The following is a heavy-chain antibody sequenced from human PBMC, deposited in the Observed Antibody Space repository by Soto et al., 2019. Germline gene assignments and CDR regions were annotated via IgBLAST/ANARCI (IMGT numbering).Heavy chain of an antibody. J-gene: IGHJ4*02. Sequence: QVQVVQSGAEVKKPGASVRVSCKASGYAFAGHYVHWVRQAPGLGLEWMGWINALSGDTDYAQKFQGRVTLTRDTSTSTAYMELSRLRSDDTAMYYCVTGGASGVFFDYWGQGALVTVSS. CDR1: GYAFAGHY. D-gene: IGHD3-10*01. CDR3: VTGGASGVFFDY. CDR2: INALSGDT. V-gene: IGHV1-2*02.